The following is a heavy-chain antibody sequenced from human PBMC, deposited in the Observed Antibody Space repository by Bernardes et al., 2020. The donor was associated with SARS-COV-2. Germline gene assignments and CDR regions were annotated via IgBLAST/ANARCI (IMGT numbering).Heavy chain of an antibody. CDR2: INPNSGGT. V-gene: IGHV1-2*02. CDR1: GYTFTGNY. D-gene: IGHD3-9*01. J-gene: IGHJ6*02. Sequence: AQVKASCKAFGYTFTGNYMHWVRQAPGQGLEWMGWINPNSGGTNYAQKFQGRVTMTRDTSISTAYMELSRLRSDDTAVYYCARERYYDILTGYTYYYGMDVWGQGTTVTVSS. CDR3: ARERYYDILTGYTYYYGMDV.